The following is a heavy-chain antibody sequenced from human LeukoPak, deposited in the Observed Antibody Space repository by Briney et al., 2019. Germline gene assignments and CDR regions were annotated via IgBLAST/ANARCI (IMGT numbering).Heavy chain of an antibody. Sequence: GGSLRLSCAASGFTFSSYSMNWVRQAPGEGLEWVSSISSSSSYIYYADSVKGRFTISRDNAKNSLYLQMNSLRAEDTAVYYCAREPSLYSSLLGAPMGMDVWGQGTTVTVSS. CDR2: ISSSSSYI. J-gene: IGHJ6*02. V-gene: IGHV3-21*01. CDR3: AREPSLYSSLLGAPMGMDV. CDR1: GFTFSSYS. D-gene: IGHD6-13*01.